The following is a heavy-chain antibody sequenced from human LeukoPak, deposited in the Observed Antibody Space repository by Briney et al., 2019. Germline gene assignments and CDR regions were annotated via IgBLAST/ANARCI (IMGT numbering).Heavy chain of an antibody. V-gene: IGHV1-2*02. Sequence: GASVKVSCKASGYTFTDYYIHWVRQAPGQGLEWMGWINPNSGGTNYAQKLQGRVTVTTDTSTSTAYMELRSLRSDDTAVYYCARARSKAHYYYMDVWGKGTTVTISS. CDR3: ARARSKAHYYYMDV. D-gene: IGHD6-6*01. CDR2: INPNSGGT. J-gene: IGHJ6*03. CDR1: GYTFTDYY.